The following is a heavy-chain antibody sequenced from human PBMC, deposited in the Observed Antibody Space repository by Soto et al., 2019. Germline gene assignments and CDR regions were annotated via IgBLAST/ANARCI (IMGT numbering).Heavy chain of an antibody. V-gene: IGHV1-3*01. CDR3: AGSLAAYGMDV. CDR1: GYTFTSYA. D-gene: IGHD2-15*01. J-gene: IGHJ6*02. Sequence: ASVKVSCKASGYTFTSYAMHWVRQAPGQRLEWMGWINAGNGNTKYSQKFQGRVTITRDTSASTAYMELSSLRSEGTAVYYCAGSLAAYGMDVWGQGTTVTVSS. CDR2: INAGNGNT.